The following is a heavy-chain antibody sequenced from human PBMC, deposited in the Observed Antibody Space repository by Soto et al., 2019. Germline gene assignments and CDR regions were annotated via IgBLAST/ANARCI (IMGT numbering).Heavy chain of an antibody. V-gene: IGHV3-66*01. D-gene: IGHD3-22*01. CDR3: ARDQGIVDFDL. J-gene: IGHJ2*01. CDR2: IQSGGTT. Sequence: GGSLRLSCAASGFTVSSKYMTWVRQAPGKGLEWVSLIQSGGTTYYADSVKGRFTISRDTSENTLHLQMDSLRVEDTAVYYCARDQGIVDFDLWGRGSLVTVSS. CDR1: GFTVSSKY.